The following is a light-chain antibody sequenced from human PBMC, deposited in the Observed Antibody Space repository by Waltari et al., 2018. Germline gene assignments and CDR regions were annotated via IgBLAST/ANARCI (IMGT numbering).Light chain of an antibody. CDR2: DAS. CDR1: QRVSSS. CDR3: QQRSSWPLT. Sequence: EIVLTQSPATLSLSSGDRATLSCRASQRVSSSLAWYQQRPGQAPRLLIYDASNRATGIPARCSGSGSGTDFTLTISSLEPEDFAVYYCQQRSSWPLTFGGGTKVEVK. V-gene: IGKV3-11*01. J-gene: IGKJ4*01.